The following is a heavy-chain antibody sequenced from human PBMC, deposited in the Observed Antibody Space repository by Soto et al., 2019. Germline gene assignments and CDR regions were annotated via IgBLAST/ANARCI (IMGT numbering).Heavy chain of an antibody. CDR2: IYYSGST. V-gene: IGHV4-31*03. J-gene: IGHJ5*02. CDR1: GGSISSGGYY. D-gene: IGHD2-15*01. CDR3: ARQVGYCSGGSCYSSDNWFDP. Sequence: KPSETLSLTCTVSGGSISSGGYYWSWIRQHPGKGLEWIGYIYYSGSTYYNPSLKSRVTISVDTSKNQFSLKLSSVTAADTAVYYCARQVGYCSGGSCYSSDNWFDPWGQGTLVTVSS.